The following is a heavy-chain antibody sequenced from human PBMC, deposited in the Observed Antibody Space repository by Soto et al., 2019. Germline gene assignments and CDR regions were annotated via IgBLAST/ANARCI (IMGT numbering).Heavy chain of an antibody. CDR1: GGSFSGYY. CDR3: ARGSPTYSSGWYSGWFDP. Sequence: PSETLSLTCAVYGGSFSGYYWSWIRQPPGKGLEWIGEINHSGSTNYNPSLTSRVTISVDTSKNQFSLKLSSVTAADTAVYYCARGSPTYSSGWYSGWFDPWGQGTLVTVSS. CDR2: INHSGST. V-gene: IGHV4-34*01. J-gene: IGHJ5*02. D-gene: IGHD6-19*01.